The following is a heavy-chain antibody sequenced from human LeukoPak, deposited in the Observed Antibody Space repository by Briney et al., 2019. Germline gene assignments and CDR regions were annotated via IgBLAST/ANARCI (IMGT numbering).Heavy chain of an antibody. D-gene: IGHD2-15*01. V-gene: IGHV1-18*01. J-gene: IGHJ4*02. CDR2: ISAYNGNT. Sequence: ASVKVSCKASGYTFTSYGISWVRQAPGQELEWMGWISAYNGNTNYAQKLQGRVTMTTDTSTSTAYMELRSLRSDDTAVYYCARDLLHGYCSGGSCPLDFDYWGQGTLVTVSS. CDR3: ARDLLHGYCSGGSCPLDFDY. CDR1: GYTFTSYG.